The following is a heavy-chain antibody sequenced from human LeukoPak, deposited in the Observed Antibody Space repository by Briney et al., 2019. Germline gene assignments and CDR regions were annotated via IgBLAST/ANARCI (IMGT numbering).Heavy chain of an antibody. D-gene: IGHD6-13*01. Sequence: GGSLRLSRAASGFTFSSYWMSWVRQAPGKALEWVANISQDGIDQYYVDSVKGRFTISRDNAQNSLYLQMNSLRAEDTAVYYCVREDIGEIAAAKSHFDYWGQGTLVTVSS. CDR3: VREDIGEIAAAKSHFDY. V-gene: IGHV3-7*01. CDR1: GFTFSSYW. CDR2: ISQDGIDQ. J-gene: IGHJ4*02.